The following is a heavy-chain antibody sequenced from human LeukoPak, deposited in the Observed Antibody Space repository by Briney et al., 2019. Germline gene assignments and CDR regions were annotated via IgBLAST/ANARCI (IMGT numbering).Heavy chain of an antibody. CDR3: ARVWGPLTMIAQH. Sequence: GGSLRLSCAASGFTFSSYSMNWVRQAPGKGLEWVSYISSSSSTIYYADSVRGRFTISRDNAKKSLYLQMNSLRAEDTAVYYCARVWGPLTMIAQHWGQGTLVTVSS. J-gene: IGHJ1*01. D-gene: IGHD3-22*01. V-gene: IGHV3-48*04. CDR1: GFTFSSYS. CDR2: ISSSSSTI.